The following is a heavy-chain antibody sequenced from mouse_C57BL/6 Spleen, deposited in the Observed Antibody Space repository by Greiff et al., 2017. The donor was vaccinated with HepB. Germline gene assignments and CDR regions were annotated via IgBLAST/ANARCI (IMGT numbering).Heavy chain of an antibody. CDR2: IDPSDSYT. J-gene: IGHJ2*01. CDR1: GYTFTSYW. Sequence: VQLQQSGAELVKPGASVKLSCKASGYTFTSYWMQWVKQRPGQGLEWIGEIDPSDSYTNYNQKFKGKATLPVDTSSSTAYMQLSSLTSEDPAVYYGARSLTGTRGYYFDYWGQGTTLTVSS. D-gene: IGHD4-1*01. CDR3: ARSLTGTRGYYFDY. V-gene: IGHV1-50*01.